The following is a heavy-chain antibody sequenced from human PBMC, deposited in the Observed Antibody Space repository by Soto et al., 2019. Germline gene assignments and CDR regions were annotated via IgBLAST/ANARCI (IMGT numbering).Heavy chain of an antibody. CDR2: IIPIFGTA. Sequence: GASVKVSCKASGGTFSSYAISWVRQAPGQGLEWMGGIIPIFGTANYAQKFQGRVTITADESTSTAYMELSSLRSEDTAVYYCARVAAAGTHYFDYWGQGTLVPSPQ. J-gene: IGHJ4*02. CDR1: GGTFSSYA. CDR3: ARVAAAGTHYFDY. D-gene: IGHD6-13*01. V-gene: IGHV1-69*13.